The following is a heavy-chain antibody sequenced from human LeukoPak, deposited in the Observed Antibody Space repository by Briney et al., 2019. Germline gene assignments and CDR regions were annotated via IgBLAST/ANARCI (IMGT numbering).Heavy chain of an antibody. CDR2: MNPNSGNT. V-gene: IGHV1-8*01. CDR3: ARHCSSTSCYDTRYGMDV. CDR1: GYTFTSYD. J-gene: IGHJ6*02. D-gene: IGHD2-2*01. Sequence: ASVKVSCKASGYTFTSYDINWVRQATGQGLEWMGWMNPNSGNTGYAQKFQGRVTMTRNTSISTAYMELSSLRSEDTAVYYCARHCSSTSCYDTRYGMDVWGQGTTVTVSS.